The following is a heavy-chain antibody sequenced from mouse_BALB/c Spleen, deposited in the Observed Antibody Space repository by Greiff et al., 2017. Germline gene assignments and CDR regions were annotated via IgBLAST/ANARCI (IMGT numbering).Heavy chain of an antibody. V-gene: IGHV5-17*02. Sequence: EVMLVESGGGLVQPGGSRTLSCAASGFTFSSFGMHWFRQAPEKGLVWVAYISSGSSTIYYADTVKGRFTISRDNPKNTLFLQMTSLRSEDTAMYYCAREKYGYGNYRYFDVWGAGTTVTVSS. CDR1: GFTFSSFG. CDR3: AREKYGYGNYRYFDV. J-gene: IGHJ1*01. D-gene: IGHD2-1*01. CDR2: ISSGSSTI.